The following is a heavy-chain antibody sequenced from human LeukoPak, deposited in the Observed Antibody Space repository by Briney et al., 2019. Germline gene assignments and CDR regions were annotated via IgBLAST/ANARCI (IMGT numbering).Heavy chain of an antibody. V-gene: IGHV3-74*01. CDR1: GLTFSSYA. J-gene: IGHJ4*02. CDR2: INTDGSTT. CDR3: ARGDGSGSYRDTFDY. Sequence: PGGSLRLSCAASGLTFSSYAMSWVRQAPGKGLVWVSRINTDGSTTNYADSVKGRFTVSRDNAKNTLYLQMNSLRAEDTAMYYCARGDGSGSYRDTFDYWGRGTLVTVSS. D-gene: IGHD3-10*01.